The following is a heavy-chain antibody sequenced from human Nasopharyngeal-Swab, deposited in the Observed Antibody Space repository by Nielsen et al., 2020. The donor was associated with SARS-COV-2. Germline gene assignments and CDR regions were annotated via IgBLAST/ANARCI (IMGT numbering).Heavy chain of an antibody. CDR1: GGSISSYY. CDR2: IYYSGSN. J-gene: IGHJ4*02. V-gene: IGHV4-59*01. Sequence: SETLSLTCTVSGGSISSYYWSWIRQPPGKGLEWIGYIYYSGSNNYNPSLKSQVTISVDTSKNQFSLKLRSVTAADAAVYYCAGVLFTYFDYWGQGTLVTVSS. D-gene: IGHD2/OR15-2a*01. CDR3: AGVLFTYFDY.